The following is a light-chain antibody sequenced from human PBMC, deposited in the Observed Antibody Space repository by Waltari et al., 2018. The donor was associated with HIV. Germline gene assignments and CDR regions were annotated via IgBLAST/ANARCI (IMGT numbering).Light chain of an antibody. V-gene: IGLV10-54*04. CDR2: RNN. CDR1: SNNVGHQG. Sequence: QAGLTQPPSVSKDLRQTATLTCTGDSNNVGHQGAAWLQQHQGHPPKLLSYRNNNRPSGISERFSASRSGNTASLTITGLQPEDEADYYCSGWDSRLGAWVFGGGTKLTVL. CDR3: SGWDSRLGAWV. J-gene: IGLJ3*02.